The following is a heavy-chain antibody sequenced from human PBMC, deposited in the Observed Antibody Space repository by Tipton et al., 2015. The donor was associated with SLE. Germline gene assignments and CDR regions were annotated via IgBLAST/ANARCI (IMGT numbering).Heavy chain of an antibody. CDR3: ARDRIAVARRFFDS. V-gene: IGHV4-38-2*02. CDR1: NYSISSGYY. CDR2: IHYSGTT. J-gene: IGHJ4*02. Sequence: TLSLTCTVSNYSISSGYYWGWIRQTPGKGLEKGLEWIGSIHYSGTTYYSPSLRSRLTISVDTSKNQFSLKLSSVTAADTAVYYCARDRIAVARRFFDSWGQGTLVTVSS. D-gene: IGHD6-19*01.